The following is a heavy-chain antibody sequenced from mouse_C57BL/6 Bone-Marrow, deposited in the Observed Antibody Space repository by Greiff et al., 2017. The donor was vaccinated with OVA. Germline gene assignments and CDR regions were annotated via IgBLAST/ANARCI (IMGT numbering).Heavy chain of an antibody. CDR1: GFTFSSYA. D-gene: IGHD1-1*01. J-gene: IGHJ3*01. V-gene: IGHV5-9-1*02. CDR3: TRDYGSSPSWFAY. Sequence: EVQRVESGAGLVKPGVSLKLSCAASGFTFSSYAMSWVRQTPEKRLEWVAYISSGGDYIYYADTVKGRFPISRDNARNTLYLQMSSLKSEDTAMYYCTRDYGSSPSWFAYWGQGTLVTVSA. CDR2: ISSGGDYI.